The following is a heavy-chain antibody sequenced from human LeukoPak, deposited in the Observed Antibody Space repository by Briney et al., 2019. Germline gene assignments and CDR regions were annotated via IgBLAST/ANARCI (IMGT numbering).Heavy chain of an antibody. V-gene: IGHV6-1*01. CDR2: TYYRSKWYN. CDR1: GDXVSSNSAA. CDR3: ARGHSSGWYGRDYFDY. Sequence: SQTLSLTCAISGDXVSSNSAAWNWIRQSPSRGLEWLGRTYYRSKWYNDYAVSVKSRITINPDTSKNQFSLQLNSVTPEDTAVYYCARGHSSGWYGRDYFDYWGQGTLVTVSS. D-gene: IGHD6-19*01. J-gene: IGHJ4*02.